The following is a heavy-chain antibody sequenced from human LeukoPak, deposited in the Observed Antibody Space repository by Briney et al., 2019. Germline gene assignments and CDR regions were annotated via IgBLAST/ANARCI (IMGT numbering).Heavy chain of an antibody. CDR3: PSDQVSGVFDY. CDR2: ISPDGSYT. Sequence: GGSLRLSCAVSGFIFSDFYINWIRQSPGKGLEWLAYISPDGSYTTYADSVKGRFVISRDNAKHSVSLQMNSLRVEDTAVYFCPSDQVSGVFDYWGQGARVTVS. V-gene: IGHV3-11*05. CDR1: GFIFSDFY. J-gene: IGHJ4*02. D-gene: IGHD5/OR15-5a*01.